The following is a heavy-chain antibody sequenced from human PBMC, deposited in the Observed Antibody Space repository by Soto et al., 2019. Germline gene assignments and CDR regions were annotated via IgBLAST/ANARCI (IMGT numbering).Heavy chain of an antibody. V-gene: IGHV4-31*03. CDR3: ARAVRIAAAVDY. D-gene: IGHD6-13*01. CDR1: GGSISSGGYY. CDR2: IYYSGST. J-gene: IGHJ4*02. Sequence: PSETLSLTCTVSGGSISSGGYYWSWIRQHPGKGLEWIGYIYYSGSTYYNPSLKSRVTISVDTSKNQFSLKLSSVTAADTAVYYCARAVRIAAAVDYWGQGNLVTVYS.